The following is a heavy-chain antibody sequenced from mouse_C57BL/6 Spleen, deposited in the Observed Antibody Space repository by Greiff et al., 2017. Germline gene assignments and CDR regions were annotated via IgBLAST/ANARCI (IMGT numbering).Heavy chain of an antibody. D-gene: IGHD1-1*01. CDR2: IDPSDSYT. CDR3: ARRGVVAKGYFDY. J-gene: IGHJ2*01. V-gene: IGHV1-50*01. CDR1: GYTFTSYW. Sequence: QVQLQQPGAELVKPGASVKLSCKASGYTFTSYWMQWVEQRPGQGLEWIGEIDPSDSYTNYNQKFKGKATLTVDTSSSTAYMQLSSLTSEDSAVYYCARRGVVAKGYFDYWGQGTTLTVSS.